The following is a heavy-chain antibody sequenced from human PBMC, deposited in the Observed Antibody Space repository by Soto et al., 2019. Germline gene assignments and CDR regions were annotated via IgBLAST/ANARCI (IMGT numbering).Heavy chain of an antibody. CDR1: GFTFSSYG. V-gene: IGHV3-30*18. Sequence: QVQLVESGGGVVQPGRSLRLSCAASGFTFSSYGMHWVRQAPGKGLEWVAVISYDGSNKYYADSVKGRFTISRDNSKNTLYLQMNSLRAEDTAVYYGAKDRAGYCGGGSCYSIFDSWGQGTLVTVSS. D-gene: IGHD2-15*01. J-gene: IGHJ4*02. CDR3: AKDRAGYCGGGSCYSIFDS. CDR2: ISYDGSNK.